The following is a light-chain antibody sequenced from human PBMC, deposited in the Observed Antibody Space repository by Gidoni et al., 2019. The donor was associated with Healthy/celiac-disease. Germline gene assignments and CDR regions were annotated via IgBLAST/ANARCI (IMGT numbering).Light chain of an antibody. Sequence: VLTQSPGTLSLSPGERATLSCRASQSVSSSYLAWYQLKPGQAPRLLIYGASSRATVIPDRFSGSGSGTDFTLTISRLEPEEFAVYYCQQYGSSPRYTFGQGTKLEIK. CDR3: QQYGSSPRYT. CDR1: QSVSSSY. V-gene: IGKV3-20*01. J-gene: IGKJ2*01. CDR2: GAS.